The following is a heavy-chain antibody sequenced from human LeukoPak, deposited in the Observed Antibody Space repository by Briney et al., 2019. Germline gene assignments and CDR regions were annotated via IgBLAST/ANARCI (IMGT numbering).Heavy chain of an antibody. CDR1: GFTFSDYY. V-gene: IGHV3-11*04. CDR3: ARVSCSSTSCPPSY. J-gene: IGHJ4*02. D-gene: IGHD2-2*01. Sequence: PGGSLRLSCAAPGFTFSDYYMSWIRQAPGKGLEWVSYISSSGSTIYYADSVKGRFTISRDNAKNSLYLQMNSLRAEGTAVYYCARVSCSSTSCPPSYWGQGTLVTVSS. CDR2: ISSSGSTI.